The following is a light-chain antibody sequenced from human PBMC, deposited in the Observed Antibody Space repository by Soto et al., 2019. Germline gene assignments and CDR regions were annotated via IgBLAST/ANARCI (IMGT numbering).Light chain of an antibody. V-gene: IGLV1-40*01. J-gene: IGLJ7*01. Sequence: QSVLTQPLSVSGAPGQRVTISCTGSSSNIGAGYDVHWYQQLPGTAPKLLIYGNSNRPSGVPDRFSGSKSGTSASLAITGLQAEDEADYYCQSYDSSLSAVFGGGTQLTVL. CDR2: GNS. CDR1: SSNIGAGYD. CDR3: QSYDSSLSAV.